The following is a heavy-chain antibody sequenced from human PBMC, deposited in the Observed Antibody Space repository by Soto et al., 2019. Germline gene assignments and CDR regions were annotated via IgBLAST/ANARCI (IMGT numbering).Heavy chain of an antibody. V-gene: IGHV3-30*14. CDR2: MSYDGSNK. CDR3: AGEGGAY. D-gene: IGHD3-16*01. CDR1: GFTFSSYA. Sequence: QVQLVESGGGVVQPGRSLRLSCAASGFTFSSYAMHWVRRAPGKGLEWMAVMSYDGSNKYYADSVKGRFTISRDNSKNTLNLKMNSLRPEDTALYHCAGEGGAYWGQGTLVIVSS. J-gene: IGHJ4*02.